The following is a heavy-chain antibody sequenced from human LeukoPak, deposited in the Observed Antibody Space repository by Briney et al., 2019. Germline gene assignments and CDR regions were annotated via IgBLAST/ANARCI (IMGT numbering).Heavy chain of an antibody. CDR2: VNWNSAYI. V-gene: IGHV3-9*03. CDR1: GFSFGDYV. J-gene: IGHJ3*01. CDR3: AKDRAELGASRSDAFDV. D-gene: IGHD1-26*01. Sequence: PGRSLRLSCAASGFSFGDYVMHWVRQAPGKGLDWVAGVNWNSAYIGYGDSMKGRVTIYRDNAKKSLYLQMYGLRVEDMALYYCAKDRAELGASRSDAFDVWGQGTMVTVSS.